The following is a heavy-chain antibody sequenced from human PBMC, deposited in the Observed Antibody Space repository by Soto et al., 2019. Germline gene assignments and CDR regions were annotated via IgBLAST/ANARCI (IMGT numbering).Heavy chain of an antibody. V-gene: IGHV3-23*01. J-gene: IGHJ4*02. Sequence: VGSLRLSCAASGFTFSSYAMGWVRQTPGKGLEWVSAISARGDSTYYADSVKGRFTISRDNSRNTVYLQINSLRAEDTAVYSCAKVYSSGSYFPDYWGQGTLVTVSS. CDR3: AKVYSSGSYFPDY. CDR2: ISARGDST. D-gene: IGHD3-22*01. CDR1: GFTFSSYA.